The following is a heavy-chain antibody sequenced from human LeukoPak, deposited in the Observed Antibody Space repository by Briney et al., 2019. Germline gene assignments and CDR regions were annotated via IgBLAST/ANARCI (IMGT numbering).Heavy chain of an antibody. Sequence: SETLSLTCTVSGGSINSYYWTWIRQPPGKGLEWIGNIYNSGNTNYNPSLKSRVTISVDTSKNQFSLKLNSVTAADTSVYYCARESGSYLWRSWLNPWGQGTLVTVSS. D-gene: IGHD3-16*01. CDR3: ARESGSYLWRSWLNP. CDR2: IYNSGNT. J-gene: IGHJ5*02. CDR1: GGSINSYY. V-gene: IGHV4-59*01.